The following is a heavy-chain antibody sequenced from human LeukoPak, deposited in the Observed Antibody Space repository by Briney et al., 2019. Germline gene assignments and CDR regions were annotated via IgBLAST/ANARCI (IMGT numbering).Heavy chain of an antibody. D-gene: IGHD6-6*01. V-gene: IGHV1-8*03. CDR3: ARGPIAARRFIYFDY. Sequence: ASVKVSCKASGYTFTSYDINWVRQATGQGLEWMGWMNPNSGNTGYAQEFQGRVTITRNTSISTAYMELSSLRSEDTAVYYCARGPIAARRFIYFDYWGQGTLVTVSS. J-gene: IGHJ4*02. CDR2: MNPNSGNT. CDR1: GYTFTSYD.